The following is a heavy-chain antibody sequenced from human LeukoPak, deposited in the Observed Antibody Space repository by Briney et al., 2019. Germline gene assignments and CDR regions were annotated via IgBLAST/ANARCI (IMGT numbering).Heavy chain of an antibody. CDR1: GFTFSSYW. CDR3: AKYYYDSSGYYWSDDAFDI. D-gene: IGHD3-22*01. Sequence: GGSLRLSCAASGFTFSSYWMSWVRQAPGKGLEWVANIKQDGSEKYYVDSVKGRSTISRDNAKNSLYLQMNSLRAEDTAVYYCAKYYYDSSGYYWSDDAFDIWGQGTMVTVSS. J-gene: IGHJ3*02. CDR2: IKQDGSEK. V-gene: IGHV3-7*01.